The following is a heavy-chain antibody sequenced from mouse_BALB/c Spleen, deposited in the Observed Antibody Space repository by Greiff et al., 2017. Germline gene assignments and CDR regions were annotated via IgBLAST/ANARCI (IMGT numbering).Heavy chain of an antibody. V-gene: IGHV1-69*02. CDR2: IDPSDSET. J-gene: IGHJ2*01. D-gene: IGHD2-1*01. Sequence: QVQLKQSGAELVKPGAPVKLSCKASGYTFTSYWMNWVKQRPGRGLEWIGRIDPSDSETHYNQKFKDKATLTVDKSSSTAYIQLSSLTSEDSAVYYCARGGNYYFDYWGQGTTLTVSS. CDR3: ARGGNYYFDY. CDR1: GYTFTSYW.